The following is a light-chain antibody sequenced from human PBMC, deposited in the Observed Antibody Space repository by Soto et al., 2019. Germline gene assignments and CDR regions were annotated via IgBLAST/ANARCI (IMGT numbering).Light chain of an antibody. CDR2: HNN. CDR1: TSNIGSNT. V-gene: IGLV1-44*01. Sequence: QSLLTQPPSASGTPGQRVTISCSGSTSNIGSNTVNWYKQLPGTAPKLLIYHNNQRPSGVPDRFSGSQSGTSASLAISGLQSDDEADYYCAAWDDSLNGVVFGGGTKLTVL. J-gene: IGLJ3*02. CDR3: AAWDDSLNGVV.